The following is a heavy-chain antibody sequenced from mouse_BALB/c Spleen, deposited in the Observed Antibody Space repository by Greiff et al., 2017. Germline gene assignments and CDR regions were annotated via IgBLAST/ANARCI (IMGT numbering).Heavy chain of an antibody. D-gene: IGHD2-1*01. CDR3: ARALYYGKGYWYFDV. J-gene: IGHJ1*01. CDR1: GYTFTSYT. CDR2: INPSSGYT. Sequence: QVQLKESAAELARPGASVKMSCKASGYTFTSYTMHWVKQRPGQGLEWIGYINPSSGYTEYNQKFKDKTTLTADKSSRTAYMQLSSLTSEDSAVYYCARALYYGKGYWYFDVWGAGTTVTVSS. V-gene: IGHV1-4*02.